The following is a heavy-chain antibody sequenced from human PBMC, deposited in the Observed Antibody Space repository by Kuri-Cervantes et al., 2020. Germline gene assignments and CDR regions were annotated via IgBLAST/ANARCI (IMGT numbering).Heavy chain of an antibody. Sequence: GSLRLSCAVYGGSFSGYYWSWIRQPPGKGLEWIGEINHSGSTNYNPSLKSRVTISVDTSKNQFSLKLSSMIAADTAVYYCARGQWLVRKRSNVVPFDHWGQGTLVTVSS. V-gene: IGHV4-34*01. D-gene: IGHD6-19*01. CDR3: ARGQWLVRKRSNVVPFDH. CDR1: GGSFSGYY. J-gene: IGHJ5*02. CDR2: INHSGST.